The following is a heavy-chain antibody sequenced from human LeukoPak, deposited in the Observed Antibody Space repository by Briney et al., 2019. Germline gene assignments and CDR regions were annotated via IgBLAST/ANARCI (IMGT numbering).Heavy chain of an antibody. Sequence: PGGSLRLSCAASGFXFSSYGIYWVRQAPGKGLEWVAVISHDGSKKYYADSVKGRFTISRDNSKNTVYLQMNSLRGEDTAVYYCAKDGDRILDYWGQGTLVTVSS. V-gene: IGHV3-30*18. CDR3: AKDGDRILDY. D-gene: IGHD3-16*02. J-gene: IGHJ4*02. CDR2: ISHDGSKK. CDR1: GFXFSSYG.